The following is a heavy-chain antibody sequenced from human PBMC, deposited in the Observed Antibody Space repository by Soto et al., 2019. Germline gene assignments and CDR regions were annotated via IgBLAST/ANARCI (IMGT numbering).Heavy chain of an antibody. V-gene: IGHV3-23*04. J-gene: IGHJ6*01. CDR1: GFTFSNYG. CDR2: ISSDGTDT. Sequence: EVQVVESGGGLVQPGGSLRLSCTASGFTFSNYGMRWVRQAPGKGLEWVSSISSDGTDTYYVDSVKGRFTVSRDNSRNTLYLQMNSLRNEETAVYYCATIMHEIPYDGMDVWGQGNKVIVSS. D-gene: IGHD2-2*01. CDR3: ATIMHEIPYDGMDV.